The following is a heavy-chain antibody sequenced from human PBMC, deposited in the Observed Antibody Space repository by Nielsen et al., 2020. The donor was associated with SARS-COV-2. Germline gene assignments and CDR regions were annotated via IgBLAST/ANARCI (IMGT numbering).Heavy chain of an antibody. Sequence: GESLKISCAASGFPFSSYEMNWVRQAPGKGLEWISHITNSGSSIYYADSVKGRFTISRDNAKNSLYLQMNSLRAEDTAVYYCARDATYGGRGSYGMDVWGQGTTVTVSS. CDR1: GFPFSSYE. D-gene: IGHD4-23*01. CDR2: ITNSGSSI. J-gene: IGHJ6*02. CDR3: ARDATYGGRGSYGMDV. V-gene: IGHV3-48*03.